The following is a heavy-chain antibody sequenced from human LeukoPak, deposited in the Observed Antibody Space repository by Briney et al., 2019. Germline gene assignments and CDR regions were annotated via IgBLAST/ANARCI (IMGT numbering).Heavy chain of an antibody. D-gene: IGHD2-21*02. V-gene: IGHV1-69*13. CDR1: GGTFSSYA. CDR3: ARALPTYCGGDCYGLIDY. J-gene: IGHJ4*02. CDR2: IIPIFGTA. Sequence: SVKVSCKASGGTFSSYAISWVRQAPGQGLERMGGIIPIFGTANYAQKFQGRVTITADESTSTAYMELSSLRSEDTAVYYCARALPTYCGGDCYGLIDYWGQGTLVTVSS.